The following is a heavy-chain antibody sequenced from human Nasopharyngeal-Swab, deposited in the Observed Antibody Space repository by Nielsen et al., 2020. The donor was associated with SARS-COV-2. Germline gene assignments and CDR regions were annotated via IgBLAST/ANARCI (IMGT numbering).Heavy chain of an antibody. CDR3: ARLPSSSWFSHGMDV. Sequence: SETLSLTSTASGGSISSSSYYWGWIRQPPGKGLEWIGSIYYSGSTYYNPSLKSPVTISVDTSKNQFSLKLGSVTAADTAVYYCARLPSSSWFSHGMDVWGQGTTVTVSS. D-gene: IGHD6-13*01. V-gene: IGHV4-39*01. CDR2: IYYSGST. J-gene: IGHJ6*02. CDR1: GGSISSSSYY.